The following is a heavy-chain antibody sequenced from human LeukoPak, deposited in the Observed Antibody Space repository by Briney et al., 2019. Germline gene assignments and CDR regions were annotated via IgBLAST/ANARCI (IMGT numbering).Heavy chain of an antibody. J-gene: IGHJ4*02. CDR2: ISAYNGNT. CDR1: GGTFSSYA. D-gene: IGHD3-10*01. V-gene: IGHV1-18*01. Sequence: ASVKVSCKASGGTFSSYAISWVRQAPGQGLEWMGWISAYNGNTNYAQKLQGRVTMTTDTSTSTAYMELRSLRSDDTAVYYCARVRGYGSGSYYTPNFFDYWGQGTLVTVSS. CDR3: ARVRGYGSGSYYTPNFFDY.